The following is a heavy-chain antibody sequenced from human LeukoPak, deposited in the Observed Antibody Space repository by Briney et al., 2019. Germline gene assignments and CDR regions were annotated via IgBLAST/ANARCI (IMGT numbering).Heavy chain of an antibody. V-gene: IGHV3-30*18. D-gene: IGHD3-10*01. CDR2: VSYDGTKK. CDR3: AKDGCITATCTDRFDY. Sequence: GGSLRLSCAASRLTFSDYRMHWVRQAPGKGLEWVAVVSYDGTKKYYAESVKGRFTISRDNSKNTLYLQMNSLRAEDTAVYYCAKDGCITATCTDRFDYWGQGTLVTVSS. J-gene: IGHJ4*02. CDR1: RLTFSDYR.